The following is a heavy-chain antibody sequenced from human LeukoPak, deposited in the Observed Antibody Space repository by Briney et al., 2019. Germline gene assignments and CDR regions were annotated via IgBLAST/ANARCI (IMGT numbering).Heavy chain of an antibody. Sequence: SETLSLTCTVSGGSISSYYWSWIRQPPGEGLEWIGYIYYSGSTNYNPSLKSRVTISVDTSKNQFSLKLSSVTAADTAVYYCARQKQHWYWFDPWGQGTLVTVSS. CDR3: ARQKQHWYWFDP. V-gene: IGHV4-59*01. CDR1: GGSISSYY. D-gene: IGHD6-13*01. CDR2: IYYSGST. J-gene: IGHJ5*02.